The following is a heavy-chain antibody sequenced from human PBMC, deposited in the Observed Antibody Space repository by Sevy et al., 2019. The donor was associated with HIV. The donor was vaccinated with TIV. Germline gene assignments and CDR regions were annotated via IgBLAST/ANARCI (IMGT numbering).Heavy chain of an antibody. D-gene: IGHD2-21*02. V-gene: IGHV3-48*03. CDR1: GFTFSSYE. J-gene: IGHJ3*02. CDR3: ARNYIVVVTGGPDDAFDI. Sequence: GGSLRLSCAASGFTFSSYEMNWVRQAPGKGLEWVSYISSSGSTIYYADSVKGRFTISRDNAKNSLYLQMNSLRAEDTAVYYCARNYIVVVTGGPDDAFDIWGQGTMVTVSS. CDR2: ISSSGSTI.